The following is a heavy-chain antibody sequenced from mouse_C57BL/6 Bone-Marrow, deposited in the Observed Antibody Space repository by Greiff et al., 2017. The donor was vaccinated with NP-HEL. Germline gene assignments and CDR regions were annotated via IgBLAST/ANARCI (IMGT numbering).Heavy chain of an antibody. D-gene: IGHD2-4*01. CDR3: VRHGGDYDPWFAY. Sequence: EVKLQESGGGLVQPKGSLKLSCAASGFSFNTYAMNWVRQAPGKGLEWVARIRSKSNNYATYYADSVKDRFTISRDDSESMLYLQMNNLKTEDTAMYYCVRHGGDYDPWFAYWGQGTLVTVSA. V-gene: IGHV10-1*01. CDR1: GFSFNTYA. CDR2: IRSKSNNYAT. J-gene: IGHJ3*01.